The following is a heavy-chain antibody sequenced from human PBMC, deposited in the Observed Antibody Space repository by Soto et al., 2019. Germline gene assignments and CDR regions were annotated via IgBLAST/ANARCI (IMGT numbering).Heavy chain of an antibody. D-gene: IGHD2-2*01. CDR2: ISGSGGST. CDR3: ARVGYCSSTSCYWRNPYYYYMDV. Sequence: PGGSLRLSCAASGFTFSSYAMSWVRQAPGKGLEWVSAISGSGGSTYYADSVKGRFTISRDNSKNTLYLQMNSLRAEDTAVYYCARVGYCSSTSCYWRNPYYYYMDVWGKGTTVTVSS. V-gene: IGHV3-23*01. J-gene: IGHJ6*03. CDR1: GFTFSSYA.